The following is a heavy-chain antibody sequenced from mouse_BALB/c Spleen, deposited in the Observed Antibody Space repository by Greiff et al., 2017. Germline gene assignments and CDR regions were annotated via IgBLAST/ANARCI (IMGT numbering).Heavy chain of an antibody. D-gene: IGHD2-12*01. CDR3: ARRKYDGDYYAMDY. V-gene: IGHV5-6*01. CDR1: GFTFSSYG. Sequence: VQLKESGGDLVKPGGSLKLSCAASGFTFSSYGMSWVRQTPDKRLEWVATISSGGSYTYYPDSVKGRFTISRDNAKHTLYLQMSSLKSEDKAMYYYARRKYDGDYYAMDYWGQGTSVTVSS. CDR2: ISSGGSYT. J-gene: IGHJ4*01.